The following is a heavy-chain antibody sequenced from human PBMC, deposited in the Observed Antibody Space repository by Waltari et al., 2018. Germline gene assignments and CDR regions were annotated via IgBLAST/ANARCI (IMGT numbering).Heavy chain of an antibody. Sequence: QVQLVQSGAEVKKPGSSVKLSCKASGGTFSSYAISWVRQAPGQGLEWMGGIIPSFGTANYAQKFQGRVRITADESTSTAYMELSSLRAEDTAVYDCARAGREQQLYYFDYWGQGTLVTVSS. CDR1: GGTFSSYA. CDR2: IIPSFGTA. J-gene: IGHJ4*02. CDR3: ARAGREQQLYYFDY. D-gene: IGHD6-13*01. V-gene: IGHV1-69*13.